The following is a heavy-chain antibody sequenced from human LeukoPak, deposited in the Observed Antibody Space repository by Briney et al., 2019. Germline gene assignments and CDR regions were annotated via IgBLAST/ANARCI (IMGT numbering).Heavy chain of an antibody. CDR1: GDSVTSISSYY. J-gene: IGHJ3*02. CDR2: IYYSGTT. Sequence: SETLSLTCTVSGDSVTSISSYYWNWVRQPPGKGLGWIGLIYYSGTTNYNPSLRSRVTISLDTSKNQFSLKLTSVTAADTAVYYCARHSRSGYSDYESAFDIWGQGTMVIVSS. CDR3: ARHSRSGYSDYESAFDI. D-gene: IGHD5-12*01. V-gene: IGHV4-59*08.